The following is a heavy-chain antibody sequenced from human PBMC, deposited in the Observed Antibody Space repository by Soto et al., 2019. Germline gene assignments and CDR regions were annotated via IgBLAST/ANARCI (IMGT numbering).Heavy chain of an antibody. Sequence: QVQLQESGPGLVKPSETLSLTCTVSGGSISNYYWSWIRQPPGKGLEWIGYIYYTGSTNYNPSLKRRVTISVDTSKNQFSLRLTSVTAADTAVYYCARGGTYSRLIIGDWFDPWGQGTLVTVSS. V-gene: IGHV4-59*01. J-gene: IGHJ5*02. D-gene: IGHD6-13*01. CDR3: ARGGTYSRLIIGDWFDP. CDR2: IYYTGST. CDR1: GGSISNYY.